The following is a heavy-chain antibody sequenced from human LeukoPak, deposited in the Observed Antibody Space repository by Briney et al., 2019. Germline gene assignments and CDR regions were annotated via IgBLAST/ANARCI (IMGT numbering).Heavy chain of an antibody. CDR1: GFTFSSYW. V-gene: IGHV3-7*01. D-gene: IGHD6-19*01. J-gene: IGHJ4*02. Sequence: PGGFLRLSCAVSGFTFSSYWMSWVRQAPGNGPEWVANIKEDESEKNYVDSVKGRFTISRDSAKNSLYLQMNSLRAEDTAVYYCARDRRAVAVYFDYWGQGTLVTVSS. CDR2: IKEDESEK. CDR3: ARDRRAVAVYFDY.